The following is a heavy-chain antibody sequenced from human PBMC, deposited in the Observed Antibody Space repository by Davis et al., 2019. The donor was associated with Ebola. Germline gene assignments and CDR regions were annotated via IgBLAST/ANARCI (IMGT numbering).Heavy chain of an antibody. D-gene: IGHD3-3*01. J-gene: IGHJ6*04. Sequence: GGSLRLSCAASAFTFSSYAMSWVRQAPGKGLEWVSAISGSGGSTYYADSVKGRFTISRDNSKNTLYLQMNSLRAEDTAVYYCAKSGLSFGVVKYHYGMDVWGKGTTVTVSS. CDR1: AFTFSSYA. V-gene: IGHV3-23*01. CDR2: ISGSGGST. CDR3: AKSGLSFGVVKYHYGMDV.